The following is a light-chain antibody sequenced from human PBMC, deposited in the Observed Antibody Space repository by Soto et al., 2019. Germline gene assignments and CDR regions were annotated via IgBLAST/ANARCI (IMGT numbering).Light chain of an antibody. V-gene: IGKV2-28*01. CDR2: LGS. J-gene: IGKJ2*01. Sequence: DIVMTQSPLSLPVTPGEPASISCRSSQSLLHSNGHNYLDWYLQRLGQSPQLLIYLGSNRASGVPDRFSGSGSGTDCTMKSSRVEAENFGVYYVVQALHTPPSHTFGHGTKLESK. CDR1: QSLLHSNGHNY. CDR3: VQALHTPPSHT.